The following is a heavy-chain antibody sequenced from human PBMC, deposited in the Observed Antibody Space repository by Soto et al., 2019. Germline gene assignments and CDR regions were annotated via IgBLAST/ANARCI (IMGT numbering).Heavy chain of an antibody. D-gene: IGHD6-6*01. J-gene: IGHJ4*02. Sequence: GASVKVSCKASGDTFTAYGFHWVRQAPGHRLEWMGRINAGNGDTKYSQKFQDRVTITRDTSASIAYMEMSSLRSEDTTVYYCARDVSSSIDCWGQGTLVTVSS. CDR3: ARDVSSSIDC. V-gene: IGHV1-3*01. CDR2: INAGNGDT. CDR1: GDTFTAYG.